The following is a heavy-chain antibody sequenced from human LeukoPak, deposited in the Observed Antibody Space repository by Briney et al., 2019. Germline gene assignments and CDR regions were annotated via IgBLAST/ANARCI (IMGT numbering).Heavy chain of an antibody. J-gene: IGHJ4*02. Sequence: TETLSLTCAVYGGLFSEYYWSWIRQPPGKGLEWIGEINHSGSTNYNPSLKSRATISVDTYQSQISVKLTSVAAADTAVYYCLSPSYPTSSWVQATQVAVSS. D-gene: IGHD1-26*01. CDR2: INHSGST. CDR3: LSPSYPTSS. CDR1: GGLFSEYY. V-gene: IGHV4-34*01.